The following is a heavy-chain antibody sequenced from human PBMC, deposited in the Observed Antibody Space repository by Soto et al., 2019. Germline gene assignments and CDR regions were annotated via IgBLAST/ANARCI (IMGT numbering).Heavy chain of an antibody. J-gene: IGHJ6*02. CDR1: GFTFSSYG. D-gene: IGHD3-10*01. CDR3: AKGKRITMVRGWYGMDV. Sequence: QVQLVESGGGVVQPGRSLRLSCAASGFTFSSYGMHWVRQAPGKGLEWVAVISYDGSNKYYADSVKGRFTISRDNSKNTLYLQMNSLRAEDTDVYYCAKGKRITMVRGWYGMDVWGQGTTVTVSS. CDR2: ISYDGSNK. V-gene: IGHV3-30*18.